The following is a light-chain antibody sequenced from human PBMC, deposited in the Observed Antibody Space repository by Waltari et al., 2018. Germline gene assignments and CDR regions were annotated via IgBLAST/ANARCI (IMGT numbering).Light chain of an antibody. J-gene: IGLJ2*01. CDR1: KLGDKY. CDR2: QGS. CDR3: QAWDSSIVV. Sequence: SYELTQPPSVSVSPGQTASITCSGDKLGDKYACWYQQKPGQSPVLVIYQGSKRPSGSAERFSGSNSGNTGTVTISGTQAMDGADYYCQAWDSSIVVFGGGTKLTVL. V-gene: IGLV3-1*01.